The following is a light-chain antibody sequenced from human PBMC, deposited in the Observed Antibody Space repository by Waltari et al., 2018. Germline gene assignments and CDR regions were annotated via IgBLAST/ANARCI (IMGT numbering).Light chain of an antibody. Sequence: EIVLTQSPATLSVSPGEGATLYCRASQSIDTHLACYQQNPGQAPRLLIFHASTRAAGIPHRFSGSGSGTEFALTISNLQSEDFAVYFCQHYHNWLTFGGGTKVEI. CDR3: QHYHNWLT. CDR2: HAS. J-gene: IGKJ4*01. V-gene: IGKV3-15*01. CDR1: QSIDTH.